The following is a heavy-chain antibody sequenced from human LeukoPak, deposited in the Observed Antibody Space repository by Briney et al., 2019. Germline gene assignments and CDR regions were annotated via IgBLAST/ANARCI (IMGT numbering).Heavy chain of an antibody. CDR1: GFTFDDYA. Sequence: GGSLILSCAASGFTFDDYAMHWVRQAPGKGLEWVSGISWNSGSIGYADSVKGRFTISRDNAKNSLYLQMNSLRAEDTALYYCAKETGYSYGFDYWGQGTLVTVSS. CDR3: AKETGYSYGFDY. J-gene: IGHJ4*02. V-gene: IGHV3-9*01. D-gene: IGHD5-18*01. CDR2: ISWNSGSI.